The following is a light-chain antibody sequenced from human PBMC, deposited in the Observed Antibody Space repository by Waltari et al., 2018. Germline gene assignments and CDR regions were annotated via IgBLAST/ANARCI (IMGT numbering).Light chain of an antibody. J-gene: IGLJ2*01. CDR3: AAWTDTSKIV. Sequence: QSALTHPPSVCGSPGQSVTISCTGTTSDIVGYRRISWYHQPPGTAPKLLIFEVSNRPSGVPDRFSGSKSCNTASLTISDLQAEDESHYYCAAWTDTSKIVFGGGTRVTVL. CDR2: EVS. CDR1: TSDIVGYRR. V-gene: IGLV2-18*02.